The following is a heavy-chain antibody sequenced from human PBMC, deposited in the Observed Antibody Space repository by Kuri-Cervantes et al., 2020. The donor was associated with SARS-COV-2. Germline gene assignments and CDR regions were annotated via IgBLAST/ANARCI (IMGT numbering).Heavy chain of an antibody. V-gene: IGHV4-39*01. J-gene: IGHJ4*02. CDR3: ASAQGPYYYDSSGYYRFDY. Sequence: GSLRLSCTVSGGSISSSSYYWGWIRQPPGKVPEWIGSIYYSGSTYYNPSLKSRVTISVDTSKNQFSLKLSSVTAADTAVYYCASAQGPYYYDSSGYYRFDYWGQGTLVTVSS. D-gene: IGHD3-22*01. CDR1: GGSISSSSYY. CDR2: IYYSGST.